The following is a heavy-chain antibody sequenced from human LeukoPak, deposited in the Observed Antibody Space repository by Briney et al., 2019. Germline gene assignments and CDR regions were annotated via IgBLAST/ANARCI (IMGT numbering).Heavy chain of an antibody. J-gene: IGHJ4*02. CDR2: TSGNGAKT. CDR3: AKDSGWPFDY. CDR1: GFIFSSYA. V-gene: IGHV3-23*01. Sequence: GGSLRLSCAASGFIFSSYALSWVRQAPGKGLEWVSATSGNGAKTYYADSVKGRFTISRDNSKNTLYLQMNSLRAEDTAVYYCAKDSGWPFDYWGQGTLLNVSS. D-gene: IGHD6-19*01.